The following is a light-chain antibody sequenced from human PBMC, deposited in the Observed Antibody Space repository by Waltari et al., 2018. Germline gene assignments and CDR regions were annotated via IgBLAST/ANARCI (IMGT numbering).Light chain of an antibody. CDR1: SSYVGGYNY. CDR3: CSYAGSSTPVV. CDR2: DVS. Sequence: QSALTQPASVSGSPGQSITISCTGTSSYVGGYNYVSWYQQHPGKVPKLMIYDVSKRPSGVSNRFSGSKSDNTASLTISGLQAEDEADYYCCSYAGSSTPVVFGGGTTLTVL. V-gene: IGLV2-23*02. J-gene: IGLJ2*01.